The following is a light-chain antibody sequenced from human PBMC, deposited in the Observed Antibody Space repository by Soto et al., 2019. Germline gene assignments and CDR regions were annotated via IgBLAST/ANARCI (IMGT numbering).Light chain of an antibody. J-gene: IGKJ1*01. Sequence: DIVMTQTPLSSPVTLGQPASISCRSSQSLVHRDGNTYLSWLQQRPGQPPSLLIYQISNRFSGVPDRFSGSGAGPAFTLKITRVEAEDVGVYYCMQATHSPWTFGQGTKVDIK. V-gene: IGKV2-24*01. CDR3: MQATHSPWT. CDR1: QSLVHRDGNTY. CDR2: QIS.